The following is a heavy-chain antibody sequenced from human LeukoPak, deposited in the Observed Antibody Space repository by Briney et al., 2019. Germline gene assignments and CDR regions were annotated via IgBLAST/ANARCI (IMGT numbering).Heavy chain of an antibody. CDR2: ISYDGSNK. CDR1: GFTFSSYA. CDR3: ARAYSSSFYYFDY. Sequence: PGGSLRLSCAASGFTFSSYAMHWVRQAPGKGLEWVAVISYDGSNKYNADSVKGRFTISRDNSKNTLYLQMNSLRAEDTAVYYCARAYSSSFYYFDYWGQGTLVTVSS. D-gene: IGHD6-13*01. V-gene: IGHV3-30*04. J-gene: IGHJ4*02.